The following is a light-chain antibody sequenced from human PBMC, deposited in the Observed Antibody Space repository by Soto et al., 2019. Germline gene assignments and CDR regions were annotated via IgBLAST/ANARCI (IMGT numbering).Light chain of an antibody. Sequence: DIQMTHSPSSLSPSVGDRVTITCRASQSIGSRLNWYQQKPGSAPKLLIFGASTLESGVPSRFSGSGSGTDFTLTISSLQPEDFATYYCQQANSFPITFGQGTRLEN. CDR3: QQANSFPIT. CDR1: QSIGSR. J-gene: IGKJ5*01. CDR2: GAS. V-gene: IGKV1-12*01.